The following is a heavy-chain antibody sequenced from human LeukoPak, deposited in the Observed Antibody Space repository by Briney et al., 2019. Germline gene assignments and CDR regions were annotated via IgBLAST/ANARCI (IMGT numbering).Heavy chain of an antibody. CDR3: ARESPRQGKDYYYYGMDV. V-gene: IGHV4-4*07. J-gene: IGHJ6*02. CDR1: GGSIRRYY. CDR2: IYTSGST. Sequence: SETLSLTCTVSGGSIRRYYWSWVRQPAGKGLEWIGRIYTSGSTNQNPSLKSRVTMSVDTSKNQISLKLSSVTAADTAVYYCARESPRQGKDYYYYGMDVWGQGTTVTVSS.